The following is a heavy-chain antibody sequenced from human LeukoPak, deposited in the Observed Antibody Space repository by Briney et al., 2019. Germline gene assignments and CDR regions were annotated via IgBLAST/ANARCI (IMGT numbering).Heavy chain of an antibody. J-gene: IGHJ4*02. CDR3: AKANRKVVATILHDY. D-gene: IGHD5-12*01. Sequence: QPGGSLRLSCAASGFTFSSYAKSWVRQAPGKGLEWVSAISGSGGSTYYADSVKGRFTISRDNSKNTLYLQMNSLRAEDTAVYYCAKANRKVVATILHDYWGQGTLVTVSS. V-gene: IGHV3-23*01. CDR1: GFTFSSYA. CDR2: ISGSGGST.